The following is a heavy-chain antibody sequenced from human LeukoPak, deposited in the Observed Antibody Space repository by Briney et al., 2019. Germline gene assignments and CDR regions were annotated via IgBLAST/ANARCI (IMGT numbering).Heavy chain of an antibody. J-gene: IGHJ4*02. D-gene: IGHD5-12*01. Sequence: PGGSLRLSCAASGFTFSTFAVNWVRQAPGKGLEWVSAISGSDVSTFYADSVKGRFTISRDDSKNTVYLQMNSLRAEDTAVYYCAKGSYSGFSARADYWGQGMLVTVSS. CDR3: AKGSYSGFSARADY. CDR1: GFTFSTFA. CDR2: ISGSDVST. V-gene: IGHV3-23*01.